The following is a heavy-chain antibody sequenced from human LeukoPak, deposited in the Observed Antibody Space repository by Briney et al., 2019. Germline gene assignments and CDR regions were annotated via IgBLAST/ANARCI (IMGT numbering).Heavy chain of an antibody. CDR2: IYYSGST. Sequence: SETLSLTCTVSGGSISSYYWSWIRQPPGKGLEWIGYIYYSGSTNYNPSLKSRVTISVDTSKNQFSLKLSSVTAADTAVYYCAREGLGPYGSGSYLYGMDVWGQGTTVTVSS. D-gene: IGHD3-10*01. CDR1: GGSISSYY. V-gene: IGHV4-59*01. J-gene: IGHJ6*02. CDR3: AREGLGPYGSGSYLYGMDV.